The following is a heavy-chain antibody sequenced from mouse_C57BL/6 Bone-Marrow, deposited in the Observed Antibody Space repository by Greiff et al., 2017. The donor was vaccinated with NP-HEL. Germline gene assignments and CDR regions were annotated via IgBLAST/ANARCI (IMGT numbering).Heavy chain of an antibody. J-gene: IGHJ4*01. Sequence: EVMLVESGGGLVKPGGSLKLSCAASGFTFSSYAMSWVRQTPEKRLEWVATISDGGSYTYYPDNVKGRFTISRDNAKNNLYLQMSQLKSEDTAMYYCAREPLLDYAMDYWGQGTSVTVSS. V-gene: IGHV5-4*01. CDR3: AREPLLDYAMDY. CDR1: GFTFSSYA. CDR2: ISDGGSYT. D-gene: IGHD2-10*01.